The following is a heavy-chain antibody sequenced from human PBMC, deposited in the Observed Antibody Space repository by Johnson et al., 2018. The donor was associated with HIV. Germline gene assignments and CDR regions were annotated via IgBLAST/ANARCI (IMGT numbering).Heavy chain of an antibody. CDR3: ARAWRAPPDYGGNPGAFDI. D-gene: IGHD4-23*01. Sequence: QEKLVESGGGVVQPGRSLRLSCAASGFTFSSYAMHWVRQAPGKGLEWVAVMSYDGSSKYYADSVKGRFTISRDNSRNTLYLQMNSLRAEDMAVYYCARAWRAPPDYGGNPGAFDIWGQGTMVTVSS. CDR1: GFTFSSYA. V-gene: IGHV3-30*04. CDR2: MSYDGSSK. J-gene: IGHJ3*02.